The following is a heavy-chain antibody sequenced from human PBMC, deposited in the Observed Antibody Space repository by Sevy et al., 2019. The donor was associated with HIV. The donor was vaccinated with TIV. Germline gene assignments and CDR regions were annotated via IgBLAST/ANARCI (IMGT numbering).Heavy chain of an antibody. CDR3: ARLFSCGGDCYYLDY. V-gene: IGHV3-30*03. CDR2: MSHDGNYK. Sequence: GGSLRLSCVAAATTPAFGFGNHGMHWVRQAPGKGLEWVAVMSHDGNYKNHADSVKVRFTISRDNFKNTLYLQMNSLRVEDTAVYFCARLFSCGGDCYYLDYWGQGAPVTVSS. J-gene: IGHJ4*02. CDR1: AFGFGNHG. D-gene: IGHD2-21*02.